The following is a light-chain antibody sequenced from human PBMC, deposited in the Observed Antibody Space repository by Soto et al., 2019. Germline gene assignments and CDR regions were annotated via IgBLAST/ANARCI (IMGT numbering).Light chain of an antibody. Sequence: EIGMTQSPATLSVSPGERATLSCRASESVSNNLALYQQKPGQAPRLLIYGASTRATGIPARFSGSGSGTEFTLTISSLQSEDFALYYCQQYNNWLTFGGGTKVEIK. CDR2: GAS. V-gene: IGKV3-15*01. J-gene: IGKJ4*01. CDR3: QQYNNWLT. CDR1: ESVSNN.